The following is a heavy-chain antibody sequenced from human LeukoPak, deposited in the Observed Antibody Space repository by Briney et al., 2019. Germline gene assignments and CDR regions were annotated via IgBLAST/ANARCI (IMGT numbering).Heavy chain of an antibody. Sequence: KPSETLSLTCTVSGGSISSYYWSWIRQPAGKGLEWIGRIYTSGSTNYNPSLKSRVTMSVDTSKNQFSLKLSSVTAADTAVYYCARDRPLAYCGGDCVHYYYYYYMDVWGEGTTVTVSS. CDR3: ARDRPLAYCGGDCVHYYYYYYMDV. V-gene: IGHV4-4*07. J-gene: IGHJ6*03. CDR2: IYTSGST. CDR1: GGSISSYY. D-gene: IGHD2-21*01.